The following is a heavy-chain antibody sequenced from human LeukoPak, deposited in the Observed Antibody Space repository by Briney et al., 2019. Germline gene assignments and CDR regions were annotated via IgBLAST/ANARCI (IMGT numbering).Heavy chain of an antibody. CDR2: IYTSGST. J-gene: IGHJ6*03. D-gene: IGHD3-3*01. CDR3: ARDALKNEYDFWEGYMDV. CDR1: GGSISSYY. Sequence: SETLSLTCTVSGGSISSYYWSWIRQPAGKGLEWIGRIYTSGSTNYNPSLKSRVTMSVDTSKNQFSLKLSSVTAADTAVYYCARDALKNEYDFWEGYMDVWGKGTTVTVSS. V-gene: IGHV4-4*07.